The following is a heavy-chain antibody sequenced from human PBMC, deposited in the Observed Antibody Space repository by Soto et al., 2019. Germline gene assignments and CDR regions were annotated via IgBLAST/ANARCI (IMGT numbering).Heavy chain of an antibody. J-gene: IGHJ4*02. CDR2: MNPNSGNT. CDR1: GYTFTSYD. V-gene: IGHV1-8*01. Sequence: QVPLVQSGAEVKKPGASVKVSCKASGYTFTSYDINWGRQATGQGLEWMGWMNPNSGNTGYAQKYQGRVTMTSSTSISTAYMELSSLRSEDTAVYYCARERGASSPFDYWGQGTLVTVSS. D-gene: IGHD6-19*01. CDR3: ARERGASSPFDY.